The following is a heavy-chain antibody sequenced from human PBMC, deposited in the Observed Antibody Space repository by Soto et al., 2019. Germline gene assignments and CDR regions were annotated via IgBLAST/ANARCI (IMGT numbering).Heavy chain of an antibody. J-gene: IGHJ3*02. Sequence: SETLSLTCTVSGGSISSSSYYWGWIRQPPGKGLEWIGRIDYSGSTYYNPSLKSRVPISVDTSKNQFSLKLSSVTAADTAVYYCARHYYDSSGYYIRGAFDIWGQGTMVTVSS. D-gene: IGHD3-22*01. CDR2: IDYSGST. CDR1: GGSISSSSYY. V-gene: IGHV4-39*01. CDR3: ARHYYDSSGYYIRGAFDI.